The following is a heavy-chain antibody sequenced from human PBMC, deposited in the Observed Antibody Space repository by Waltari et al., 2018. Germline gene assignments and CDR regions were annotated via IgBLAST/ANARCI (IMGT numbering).Heavy chain of an antibody. V-gene: IGHV3-23*01. CDR2: INNSGGRT. Sequence: QPGGSLKLSCAAAGFVFNEYARSWVRQAPGKGLEWVSCINNSGGRTYYADSVKGRFTISRDNSKNTVYLQMNSLRAEDTAVYYCAKDLYTTFGALNSWGQGTLVGVSS. CDR1: GFVFNEYA. D-gene: IGHD3-3*01. CDR3: AKDLYTTFGALNS. J-gene: IGHJ4*02.